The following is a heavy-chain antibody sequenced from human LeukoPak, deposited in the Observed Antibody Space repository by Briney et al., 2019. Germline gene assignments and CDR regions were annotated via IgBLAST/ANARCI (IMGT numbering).Heavy chain of an antibody. D-gene: IGHD3-10*01. CDR2: INAGNGNT. CDR3: ARDPSVVRGKLTLFDY. Sequence: ASGKVSCKASGYTFTSYAMHWVRQAPGQRLEWMGWINAGNGNTKYSQKFQGRVTITRDTSASTAYMELSSLRSEDTAVYYCARDPSVVRGKLTLFDYWGQGTLVTVSS. J-gene: IGHJ4*02. V-gene: IGHV1-3*01. CDR1: GYTFTSYA.